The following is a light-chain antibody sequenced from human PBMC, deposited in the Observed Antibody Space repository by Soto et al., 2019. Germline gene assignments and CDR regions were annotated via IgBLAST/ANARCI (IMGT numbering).Light chain of an antibody. CDR1: ASDVGGYNY. Sequence: LTQPASVSGSPGQSITISCTGTASDVGGYNYVSWYQQHPGKAPKLMIHAVSNRPSGISSRFSGSKSGNTASLTISGLQSEDEADYFCCSYTSRTTYVFGTGTKVTVL. CDR3: CSYTSRTTYV. V-gene: IGLV2-14*01. CDR2: AVS. J-gene: IGLJ1*01.